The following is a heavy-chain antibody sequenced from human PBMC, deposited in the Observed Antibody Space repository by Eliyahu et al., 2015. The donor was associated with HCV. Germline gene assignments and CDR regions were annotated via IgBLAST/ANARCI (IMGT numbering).Heavy chain of an antibody. V-gene: IGHV1-69*06. Sequence: QVQVVQSGAEVKKPGSSVKVSCKAAGGSFSSYPISWVRQAPGQGLEWMGGIIPIFASASYAHKFQGRVTITTDTSTSTVYMELSSLTSEDTAVYYCARNRDSSGYYYELDYWGQGTLVTVSS. J-gene: IGHJ4*02. CDR2: IIPIFASA. D-gene: IGHD3-22*01. CDR1: GGSFSSYP. CDR3: ARNRDSSGYYYELDY.